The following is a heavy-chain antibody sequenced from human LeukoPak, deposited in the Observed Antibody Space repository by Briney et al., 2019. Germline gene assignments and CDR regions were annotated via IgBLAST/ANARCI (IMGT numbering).Heavy chain of an antibody. Sequence: GASVKVSCKASGGTFSSYAISWVRQAPGQGLEWMGGIIPIFGTANYAQKFQGRVTITADESTSTAYMELSSLRSEDTAVYYCAAHYYGSGGYYYYYYMDVWGKGTTVTISS. V-gene: IGHV1-69*13. CDR2: IIPIFGTA. CDR1: GGTFSSYA. J-gene: IGHJ6*03. CDR3: AAHYYGSGGYYYYYYMDV. D-gene: IGHD3-10*01.